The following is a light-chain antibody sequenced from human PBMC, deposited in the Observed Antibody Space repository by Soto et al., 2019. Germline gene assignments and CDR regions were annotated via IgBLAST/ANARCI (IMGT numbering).Light chain of an antibody. V-gene: IGKV1-5*01. CDR3: QQYNSYWT. CDR1: QSISSY. J-gene: IGKJ1*01. CDR2: DAT. Sequence: IQMTHSPSSLSASVGDRVTITCRASQSISSYLNWYQQKPGKAPKLLIYDATNLESGVPSRFSGSRSGTEFTLTINSLQPDDSATYYCQQYNSYWTFGQGTKVDIK.